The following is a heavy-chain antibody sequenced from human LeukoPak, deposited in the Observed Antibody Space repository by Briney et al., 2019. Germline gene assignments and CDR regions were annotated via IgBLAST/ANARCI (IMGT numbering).Heavy chain of an antibody. J-gene: IGHJ4*01. D-gene: IGHD3-3*01. Sequence: GASVKVSCKASGYTFTGYYMHWVRQAPGQGLEWMGWINPNSGGTNYAQKFQGRVTMTRDTSISTAYMELSRLRSDDTAVYYCARGSDDFWSGYSPSYWGQEPWSPSPQ. V-gene: IGHV1-2*02. CDR3: ARGSDDFWSGYSPSY. CDR2: INPNSGGT. CDR1: GYTFTGYY.